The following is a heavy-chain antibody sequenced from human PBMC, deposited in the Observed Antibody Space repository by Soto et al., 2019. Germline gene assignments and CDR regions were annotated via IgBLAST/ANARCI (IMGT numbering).Heavy chain of an antibody. CDR2: ISYSGST. CDR3: ARKPSI. V-gene: IGHV4-31*03. J-gene: IGHJ4*02. CDR1: GASINSGGYY. Sequence: QVQLQESGPGLVKPSQTLSLTCTVSGASINSGGYYWRWIRQHPGKGLEWIGYISYSGSTYYNPSLKRRVTISVDTSKNQFSPKLSAVTAADTAVYYCARKPSIWGPGTLVTVSS.